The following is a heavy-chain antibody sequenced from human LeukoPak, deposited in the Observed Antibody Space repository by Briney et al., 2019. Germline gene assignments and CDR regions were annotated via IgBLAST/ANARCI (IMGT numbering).Heavy chain of an antibody. V-gene: IGHV4-59*08. CDR3: ARNNWNDEGYFDY. D-gene: IGHD1-20*01. J-gene: IGHJ4*02. CDR1: GGSISSYY. CDR2: IYYSGST. Sequence: SETLSLTCTVSGGSISSYYWSWIRQPPGKGLEWIGYIYYSGSTNYNPSLKSRVTISVDTSKNQFSLKLSSVTAADTAVYYCARNNWNDEGYFDYWGQGTLVTVSS.